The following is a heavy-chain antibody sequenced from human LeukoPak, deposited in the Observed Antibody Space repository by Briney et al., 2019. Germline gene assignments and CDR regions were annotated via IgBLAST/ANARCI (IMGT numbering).Heavy chain of an antibody. CDR1: GFTFSSYE. CDR2: ISSSGSTI. D-gene: IGHD1-26*01. V-gene: IGHV3-48*03. CDR3: ARGGSDSGSYLLEYFQH. J-gene: IGHJ1*01. Sequence: SGGSLRLSCAASGFTFSSYEMNWVRQAPGKGLEWVSYISSSGSTIYYADSVKGRFTISRDNAKNSLYLQMNSLRAEDTAVYYCARGGSDSGSYLLEYFQHWGQGTLVTVSS.